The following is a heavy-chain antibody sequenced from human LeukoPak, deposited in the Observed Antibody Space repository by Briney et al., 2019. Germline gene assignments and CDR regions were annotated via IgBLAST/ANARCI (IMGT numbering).Heavy chain of an antibody. CDR2: ISSSGNTI. CDR1: GFTFSDSY. D-gene: IGHD3-10*01. CDR3: AKNYYGSLYYYYMDV. J-gene: IGHJ6*03. Sequence: GGSLRLSCAASGFTFSDSYMSWLRQAPGKGLEWVSYISSSGNTIFYADSVKGRFTSSRDNAKNSVYLQMNSLRADDTAVYYCAKNYYGSLYYYYMDVWGKGTTVTVSS. V-gene: IGHV3-11*04.